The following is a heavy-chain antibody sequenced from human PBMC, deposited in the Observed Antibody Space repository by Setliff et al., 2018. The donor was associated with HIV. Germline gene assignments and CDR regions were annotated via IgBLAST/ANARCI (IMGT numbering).Heavy chain of an antibody. Sequence: SETLSLTCTVSGGSISSGGYYWSWIRQHPGKGLEWIGYIYHSGSTYYNPSLKSRVTISVDTSKNQFSLKLSSVTAADTTVYYCARFAYYSDSGGYYHHWGQGALVTVSS. CDR3: ARFAYYSDSGGYYHH. CDR2: IYHSGST. J-gene: IGHJ4*02. CDR1: GGSISSGGYY. D-gene: IGHD3-22*01. V-gene: IGHV4-31*03.